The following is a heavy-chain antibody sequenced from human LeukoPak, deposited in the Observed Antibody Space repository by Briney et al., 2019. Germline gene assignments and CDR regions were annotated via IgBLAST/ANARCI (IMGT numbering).Heavy chain of an antibody. CDR2: IYYRGNT. V-gene: IGHV4-59*02. CDR1: GVSVRNYY. J-gene: IGHJ4*02. Sequence: PSETLSLTCAVSGVSVRNYYWTWFRQSPGKGLEWIAYIYYRGNTKYNPSLKSRVTIFVDTSTNQFSLEMNSVTAADTAVYYCARAKGDYWGPGTLVTVSS. CDR3: ARAKGDY.